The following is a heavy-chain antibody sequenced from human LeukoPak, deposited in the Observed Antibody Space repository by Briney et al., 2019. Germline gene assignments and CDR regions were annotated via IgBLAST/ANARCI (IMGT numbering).Heavy chain of an antibody. CDR1: GLTFSDHA. CDR3: ARGARRRGVQYLRAFDY. Sequence: GGSLRLSCVASGLTFSDHAMTWVRQTPGKGLEWLSGITGSGATTYHAESLKGRFTISRENAKNSLYLQMNSLRAGDTAVYYCARGARRRGVQYLRAFDYWGQGTLVTVSS. CDR2: ITGSGATT. J-gene: IGHJ4*02. V-gene: IGHV3-23*01. D-gene: IGHD3-10*01.